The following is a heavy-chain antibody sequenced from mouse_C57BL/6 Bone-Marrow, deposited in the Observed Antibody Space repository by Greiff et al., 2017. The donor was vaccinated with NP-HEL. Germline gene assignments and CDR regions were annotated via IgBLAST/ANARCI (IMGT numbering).Heavy chain of an antibody. CDR3: ARDSLYYYGSPYDFDY. CDR2: ISDGGSYT. D-gene: IGHD1-1*01. CDR1: GFTFSSYA. J-gene: IGHJ2*01. Sequence: EVQLVESGGGLVKPGGSLKLSCAASGFTFSSYAMSWVRQTPEKRLEWVATISDGGSYTYYPDNVKGRFTISRDNAKNNLYLQMSHLKSEDTAMYYCARDSLYYYGSPYDFDYWGQGTTLTVSS. V-gene: IGHV5-4*01.